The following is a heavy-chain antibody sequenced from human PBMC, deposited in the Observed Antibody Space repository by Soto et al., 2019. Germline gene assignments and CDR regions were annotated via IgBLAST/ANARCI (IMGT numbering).Heavy chain of an antibody. CDR1: GGSISSSNW. J-gene: IGHJ6*02. CDR3: ARVLGDILTGYYITENYYYYYGMDV. CDR2: IYHSGST. V-gene: IGHV4-4*02. Sequence: PSETLSLTCAVSGGSISSSNWWSWVRQPPGKGLEWIGEIYHSGSTNYNPSLKSRVTISVDKSKNQFSLKLSSVTAADTAVYYCARVLGDILTGYYITENYYYYYGMDVWGQGTTVTVSS. D-gene: IGHD3-9*01.